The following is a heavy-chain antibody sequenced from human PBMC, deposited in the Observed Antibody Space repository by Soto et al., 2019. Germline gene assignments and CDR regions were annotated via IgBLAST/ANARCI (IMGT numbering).Heavy chain of an antibody. J-gene: IGHJ4*02. CDR1: GGSFSGYY. Sequence: PSETLSLTCAVYGGSFSGYYWSWIRQSPGKGLEWIGEINHSGATNYKPSLRSRVTISLDTSKNHFSLTLTSVTAADTAVYYCARGPSGDKVHSWGQGALVTVSS. V-gene: IGHV4-34*01. CDR2: INHSGAT. D-gene: IGHD7-27*01. CDR3: ARGPSGDKVHS.